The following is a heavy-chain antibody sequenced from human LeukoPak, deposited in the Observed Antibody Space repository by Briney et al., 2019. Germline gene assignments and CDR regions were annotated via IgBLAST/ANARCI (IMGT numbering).Heavy chain of an antibody. V-gene: IGHV4-34*01. CDR1: GGSFSGYY. Sequence: PSETLSLTCAVYGGSFSGYYWSWIRQPPGKGLEWIGEINHSGSTNYNPSLKSRVTISVDTSKNQFSLKLSSMTAADTAVYYCARGLIPSRKWLENFYFDYWGQGTLVTVSS. CDR2: INHSGST. CDR3: ARGLIPSRKWLENFYFDY. J-gene: IGHJ4*02. D-gene: IGHD6-19*01.